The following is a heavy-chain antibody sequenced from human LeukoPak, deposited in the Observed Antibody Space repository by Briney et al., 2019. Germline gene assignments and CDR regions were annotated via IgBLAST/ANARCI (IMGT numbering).Heavy chain of an antibody. V-gene: IGHV3-30*02. J-gene: IGHJ4*02. CDR2: IRYDGSNK. CDR1: GFTVITND. CDR3: AKGPYGDYYFDY. D-gene: IGHD4-17*01. Sequence: GGSLRLSCAASGFTVITNDMTWVRQAPGKGLEWVAFIRYDGSNKYYADSVKGRFTISRDNSKNTLYLQMNSLRAEDTAVYYCAKGPYGDYYFDYWGQGTLVTVSS.